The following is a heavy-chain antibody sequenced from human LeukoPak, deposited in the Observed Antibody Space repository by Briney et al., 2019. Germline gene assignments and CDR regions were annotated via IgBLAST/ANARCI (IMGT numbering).Heavy chain of an antibody. CDR1: GYTFTSYG. D-gene: IGHD3-9*01. Sequence: ASVKVSCKASGYTFTSYGINWVRQAPGQGLEWMGWISAYNGNTNYAQNLQGRVTMTTDTSTSTAYMELRSLRFDDTAIYYCVKDWHILTGRNCFDPWGQGTLVTVSS. V-gene: IGHV1-18*01. CDR2: ISAYNGNT. J-gene: IGHJ5*02. CDR3: VKDWHILTGRNCFDP.